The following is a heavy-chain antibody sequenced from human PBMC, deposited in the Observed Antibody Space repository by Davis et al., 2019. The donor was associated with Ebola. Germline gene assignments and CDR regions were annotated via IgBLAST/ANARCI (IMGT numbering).Heavy chain of an antibody. CDR1: GDSVSGSSSGA. J-gene: IGHJ4*02. Sequence: HSQTLSLTCAISGDSVSGSSSGAWNWIRQSPSRGLEWLGRTYYTSKWYNDYAVSVKSRITVNPDTSKNQFSLQLDSVTPEDTAVYYCARGWLRSGLDYWGQGILVTVSS. CDR3: ARGWLRSGLDY. D-gene: IGHD5-12*01. V-gene: IGHV6-1*01. CDR2: TYYTSKWYN.